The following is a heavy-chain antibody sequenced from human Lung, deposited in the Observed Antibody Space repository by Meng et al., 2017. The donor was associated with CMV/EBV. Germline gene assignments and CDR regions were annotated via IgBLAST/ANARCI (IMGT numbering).Heavy chain of an antibody. CDR2: INPSGGST. Sequence: KASGYTFPSYYMHWVRQAPGQGLEWMGIINPSGGSTSYAQKFQGRVTMTRDTSTSTVYMELSSLRSEDTAAYYCARGTIFGVFNFDYWGQGTLVTVSS. J-gene: IGHJ4*02. D-gene: IGHD3-3*01. CDR3: ARGTIFGVFNFDY. CDR1: GYTFPSYY. V-gene: IGHV1-46*01.